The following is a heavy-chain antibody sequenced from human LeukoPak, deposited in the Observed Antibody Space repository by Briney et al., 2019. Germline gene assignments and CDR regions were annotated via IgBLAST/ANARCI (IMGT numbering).Heavy chain of an antibody. J-gene: IGHJ5*02. V-gene: IGHV4-4*02. D-gene: IGHD4-17*01. Sequence: KPSETLSLTCAVSGGSISSSNWWSWVRQPPGKGLEWIGQIFLGGNTNYNPSLKSRVTISVDTSKNQFSLRLSSVTAADTAVYYCARGADYGDYPFSWGQGTLVTVSS. CDR1: GGSISSSNW. CDR2: IFLGGNT. CDR3: ARGADYGDYPFS.